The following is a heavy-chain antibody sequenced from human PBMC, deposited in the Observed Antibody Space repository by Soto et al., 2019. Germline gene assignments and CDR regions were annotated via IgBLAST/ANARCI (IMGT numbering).Heavy chain of an antibody. CDR2: IYYSGST. J-gene: IGHJ5*02. Sequence: PSETLSLTCTVSGGSISSYYWSWIRQPPGKGLEWIGYIYYSGSTNYNPSLKSRVTISVDTSKNQFSLKLSSLRSEDTAVYYCATAPSGSYWWFDPWGQGTLVTVSS. CDR1: GGSISSYY. D-gene: IGHD1-26*01. V-gene: IGHV4-59*01. CDR3: ATAPSGSYWWFDP.